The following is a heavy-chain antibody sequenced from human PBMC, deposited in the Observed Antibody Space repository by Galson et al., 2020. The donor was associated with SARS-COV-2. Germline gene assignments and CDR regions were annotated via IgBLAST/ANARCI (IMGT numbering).Heavy chain of an antibody. CDR3: ARDFGPYYDSSGFSFDS. D-gene: IGHD3-22*01. Sequence: GESLKISCAASGFTFSSYEINWLRQAPGQGLEWISYISDNGGTMYYADSVKGRFTISRDNANNSLYLQMNNLRAEDTALYYCARDFGPYYDSSGFSFDSWGHGTLVTVSS. J-gene: IGHJ4*01. CDR1: GFTFSSYE. V-gene: IGHV3-48*03. CDR2: ISDNGGTM.